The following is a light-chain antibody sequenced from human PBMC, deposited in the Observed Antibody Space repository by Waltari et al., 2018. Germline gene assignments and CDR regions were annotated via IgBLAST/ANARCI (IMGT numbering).Light chain of an antibody. CDR2: DAS. CDR1: QSVYNY. CDR3: QQRSNWPLT. J-gene: IGKJ4*01. V-gene: IGKV3-11*01. Sequence: EIVLTQSPATLSLSPGERATLSCRASQSVYNYLAWYQQKPDQAPRLLIYDASKRATGIPARFSGSGFGTDFTVTISSLEPEDSAVYYCQQRSNWPLTFGGGTKVEIK.